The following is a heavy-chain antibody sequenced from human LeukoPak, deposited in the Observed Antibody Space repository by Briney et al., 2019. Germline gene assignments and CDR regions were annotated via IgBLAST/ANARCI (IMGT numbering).Heavy chain of an antibody. CDR2: ISYDGSNK. CDR3: ARVGPGVYSSSSLGYYYYMDV. CDR1: GFTFSSYA. D-gene: IGHD6-6*01. V-gene: IGHV3-30*09. Sequence: GGSLRLSCAASGFTFSSYAMHWVRQAPGEGLEWVAVISYDGSNKYYADSVKGRFAISRDNSKNTLYLQMNSLRAEDTAVYYCARVGPGVYSSSSLGYYYYMDVWGKGTTVTVSS. J-gene: IGHJ6*03.